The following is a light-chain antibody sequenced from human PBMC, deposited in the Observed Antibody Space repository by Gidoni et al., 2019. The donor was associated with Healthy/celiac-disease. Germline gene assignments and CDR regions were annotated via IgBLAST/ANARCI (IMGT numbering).Light chain of an antibody. CDR2: AAS. CDR1: QSIISY. J-gene: IGKJ1*01. Sequence: DLQMTQSPSSLSASVGDRVTITCRASQSIISYLNWYQQKPGKAPKLLIYAASSLQSGVPARFSGSGSGTDFTLTISSLQPEDFATYYCQQSYSTSWTFGQGTKVEIK. V-gene: IGKV1-39*01. CDR3: QQSYSTSWT.